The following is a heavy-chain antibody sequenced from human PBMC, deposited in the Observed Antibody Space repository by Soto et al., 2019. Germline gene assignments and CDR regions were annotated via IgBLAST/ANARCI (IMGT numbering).Heavy chain of an antibody. CDR2: INDIGGTT. J-gene: IGHJ5*01. CDR3: ARGNGFDS. CDR1: GFTFSNYA. Sequence: GGSLRLACTASGFTFSNYAMSWVRQAPGKGLEWVSSINDIGGTTYYADSVKGRFTISRDNSKNTLYLQMNSLRAEDMAIYYCARGNGFDSWGQGTLVTVSS. V-gene: IGHV3-23*01.